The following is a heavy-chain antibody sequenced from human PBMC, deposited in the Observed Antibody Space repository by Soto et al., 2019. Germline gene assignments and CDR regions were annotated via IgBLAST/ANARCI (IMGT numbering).Heavy chain of an antibody. Sequence: QLQLQESGSGLVKPSQTLSLTCAVSGGSISSGGYSWSWIRQPPGKGLEWIGYIYHSGSTYYNPSPXSXXTTSVDRSKNQFSLRLSSVTAADTAVYYCARVPAPWGQGTLVTVSS. CDR3: ARVPAP. J-gene: IGHJ5*02. CDR2: IYHSGST. V-gene: IGHV4-30-2*01. CDR1: GGSISSGGYS. D-gene: IGHD2-2*01.